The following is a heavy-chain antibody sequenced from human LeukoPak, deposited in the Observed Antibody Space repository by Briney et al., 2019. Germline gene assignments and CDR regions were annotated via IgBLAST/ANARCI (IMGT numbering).Heavy chain of an antibody. D-gene: IGHD6-6*01. J-gene: IGHJ5*01. Sequence: QAGGSLTLSCATSGFIFSNYGMHWVRQAPGKGLERVAVVSFDGSEKNYVDSVKNRFTISRDNSENTLYLHMNSLRAEDTAVYYCAKDPRIAAASPDSWGQGTLVTVPS. CDR3: AKDPRIAAASPDS. CDR1: GFIFSNYG. CDR2: VSFDGSEK. V-gene: IGHV3-33*06.